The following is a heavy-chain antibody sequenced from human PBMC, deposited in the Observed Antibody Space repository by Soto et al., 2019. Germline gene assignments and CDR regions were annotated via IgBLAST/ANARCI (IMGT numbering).Heavy chain of an antibody. Sequence: ASVKVSCKASGYTFTSYAMHWVRQAPGQRLEWMGWINAGNGNTKYSQKFQGRVTITRDTSASTAYMELSSLRSEDTAVYYCARGWYHDSSGYYYGYYFDYWGQGTLVTVSS. J-gene: IGHJ4*02. CDR1: GYTFTSYA. CDR2: INAGNGNT. D-gene: IGHD3-22*01. V-gene: IGHV1-3*01. CDR3: ARGWYHDSSGYYYGYYFDY.